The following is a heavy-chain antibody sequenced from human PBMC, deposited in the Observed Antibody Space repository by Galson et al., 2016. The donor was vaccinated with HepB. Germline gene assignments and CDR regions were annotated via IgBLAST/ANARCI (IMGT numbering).Heavy chain of an antibody. J-gene: IGHJ4*02. CDR3: AREGGRGMSRGVIEVY. Sequence: QSGAEVKKPGASVKVSCKASGYAFTNYGISWVRQAPGQRPEWMGWISAYNGNTHSPQKFENRVTMTTDTSTSTAYMELRSLRSDDTAVQYCAREGGRGMSRGVIEVYWGQGTLVTVSS. V-gene: IGHV1-18*01. CDR2: ISAYNGNT. CDR1: GYAFTNYG. D-gene: IGHD3-10*01.